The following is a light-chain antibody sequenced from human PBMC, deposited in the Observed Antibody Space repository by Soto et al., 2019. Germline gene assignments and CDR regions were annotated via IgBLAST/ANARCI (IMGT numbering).Light chain of an antibody. CDR2: TAS. CDR3: QQYFSYPLT. V-gene: IGKV1-8*01. J-gene: IGKJ4*01. CDR1: QGISSH. Sequence: AIRMTPPPYAFSASTGDRVTITCRASQGISSHLAWYQVKPGKAPMLLIYTASYLESGVPSSFSGSGSGTDFTLTITSLQSEDFAVIYCQQYFSYPLTFGGGSKVEMK.